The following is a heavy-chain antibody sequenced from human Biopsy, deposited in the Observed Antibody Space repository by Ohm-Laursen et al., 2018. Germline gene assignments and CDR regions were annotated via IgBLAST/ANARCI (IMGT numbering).Heavy chain of an antibody. J-gene: IGHJ5*02. CDR2: VYYSGTT. CDR1: GGSITSRTHY. V-gene: IGHV4-39*01. Sequence: GTLSLTCTLSGGSITSRTHYWGWIRQTPGKGLEWIGTVYYSGTTYDNPSLKNRVIISVDTSKNQFSLSLKTVTAADTAVYYCARHDLSDVWSGYPNFFDRWGQGTLVTVSS. CDR3: ARHDLSDVWSGYPNFFDR. D-gene: IGHD3-3*01.